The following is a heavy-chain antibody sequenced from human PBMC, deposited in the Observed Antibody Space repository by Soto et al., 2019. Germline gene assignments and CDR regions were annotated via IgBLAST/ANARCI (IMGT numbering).Heavy chain of an antibody. V-gene: IGHV1-18*01. CDR3: ARDRRIAAAGTTFDWFDP. Sequence: ASVKVSCKASGYTFTSYGISWVRQAPGQGLEWMGWISAYNGNTNYAQKLQGRVTMTTDTSTSTAYMELRSLRSDDTAVYYCARDRRIAAAGTTFDWFDPWGQGTLVTVSS. CDR1: GYTFTSYG. D-gene: IGHD6-13*01. CDR2: ISAYNGNT. J-gene: IGHJ5*02.